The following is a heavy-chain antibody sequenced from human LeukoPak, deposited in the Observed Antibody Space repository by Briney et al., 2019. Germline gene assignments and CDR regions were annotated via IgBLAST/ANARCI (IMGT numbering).Heavy chain of an antibody. CDR3: ARMDYDILTGLGAFDI. D-gene: IGHD3-9*01. V-gene: IGHV1-2*02. Sequence: ASVKVSCKASGYTFTGYYMHWVRQAPGQGLEWMGWINPNSGGTNYAQKFQGRVTMTRDTSISTAYMELSRLRSDDTAVYYCARMDYDILTGLGAFDIWGQGTMVTVSS. J-gene: IGHJ3*02. CDR2: INPNSGGT. CDR1: GYTFTGYY.